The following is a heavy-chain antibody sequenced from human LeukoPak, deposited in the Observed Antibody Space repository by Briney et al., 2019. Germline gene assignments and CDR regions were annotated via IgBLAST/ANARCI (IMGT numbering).Heavy chain of an antibody. V-gene: IGHV3-48*03. D-gene: IGHD1-26*01. Sequence: PGGSLRLSCAASGFTFSSYEMNWVRQAPGKGLEWVSYISSGSTIYYADSVKGRFTISRDNAKNSLYLQMNSLRAEDTAVYYCARNGAIDYWGQGTLVTVSS. J-gene: IGHJ4*02. CDR3: ARNGAIDY. CDR1: GFTFSSYE. CDR2: ISSGSTI.